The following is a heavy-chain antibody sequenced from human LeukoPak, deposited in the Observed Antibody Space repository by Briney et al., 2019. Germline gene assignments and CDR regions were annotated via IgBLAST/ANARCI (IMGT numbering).Heavy chain of an antibody. V-gene: IGHV3-74*01. CDR1: GFTFSLYW. CDR3: TRERYYSGRGCYLHDSEH. J-gene: IGHJ4*02. Sequence: PGGSLRLSCAASGFTFSLYWMHWVRQAPGTGLEWVSRISSDGRSTIYADSVKGRFTISRDNAKNTLYLQMNSLRAEDTAVYFCTRERYYSGRGCYLHDSEHWGQGTLVTVSS. CDR2: ISSDGRST. D-gene: IGHD2-15*01.